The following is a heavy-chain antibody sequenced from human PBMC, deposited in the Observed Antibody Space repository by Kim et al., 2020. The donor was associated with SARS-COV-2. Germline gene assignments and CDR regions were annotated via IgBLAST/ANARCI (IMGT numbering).Heavy chain of an antibody. CDR2: IWYDGSNK. CDR1: GFTFSSYG. Sequence: GGSLRLSCAASGFTFSSYGMHWVRQAPGKGLEWVVVIWYDGSNKYYADSVKGRFTISRDNSKNTLYLQMNSLRAEDTAVYYCAKGPKGVSSYYFDYWGQG. D-gene: IGHD3-3*01. V-gene: IGHV3-33*06. CDR3: AKGPKGVSSYYFDY. J-gene: IGHJ4*02.